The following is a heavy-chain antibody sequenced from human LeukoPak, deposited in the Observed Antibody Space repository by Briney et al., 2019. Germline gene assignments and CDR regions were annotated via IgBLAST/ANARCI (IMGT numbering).Heavy chain of an antibody. D-gene: IGHD6-25*01. CDR1: GDSFSSSSYY. CDR2: ISGSGAST. CDR3: AKGVSGYVPGY. V-gene: IGHV3-23*01. J-gene: IGHJ4*02. Sequence: ETLSLTCTVSGDSFSSSSYYWVWIRLPPGKGLEWVSAISGSGASTYYADSVKGRFTISRDNSKNTLYLQINSLRAEDTAVYHCAKGVSGYVPGYWGQGTLVTVSS.